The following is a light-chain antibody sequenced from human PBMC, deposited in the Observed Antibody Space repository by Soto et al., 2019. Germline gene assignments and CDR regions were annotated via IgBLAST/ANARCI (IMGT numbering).Light chain of an antibody. CDR2: DAY. CDR3: QKRSDSPPLT. Sequence: VLTQSPATLSLSPGDRATLSCRASQSVFGYLSWYQHKPGQAPRLLIYDAYKRATGVPARFSGSGSETDFTLIISSLEPEDFSVYYCQKRSDSPPLTFGGGTRVDI. J-gene: IGKJ4*01. V-gene: IGKV3-11*01. CDR1: QSVFGY.